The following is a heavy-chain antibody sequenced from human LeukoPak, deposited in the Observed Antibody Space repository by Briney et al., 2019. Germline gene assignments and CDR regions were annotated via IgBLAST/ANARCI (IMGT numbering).Heavy chain of an antibody. CDR2: LSGSGTTT. J-gene: IGHJ4*02. CDR3: AKIAAAGFFDY. Sequence: GGSLRLSCAASGFTFSIYAMSWVRQAPGEGLEWVSGLSGSGTTTYYADSVKGRFTISRDNSKNTLYLQMNSLRAEDTAVYYCAKIAAAGFFDYWGQGTLVTVSS. V-gene: IGHV3-23*01. D-gene: IGHD6-13*01. CDR1: GFTFSIYA.